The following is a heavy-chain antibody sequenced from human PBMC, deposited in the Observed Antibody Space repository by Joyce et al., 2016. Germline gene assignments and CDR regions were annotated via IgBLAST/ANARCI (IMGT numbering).Heavy chain of an antibody. CDR2: IDPSDSYT. CDR3: ARPRYCSGGSCLNWFDP. V-gene: IGHV5-10-1*01. D-gene: IGHD2-15*01. Sequence: DVQLVQSGAEVKKPGESLRISCKGSGYNFTSYWINWVRQMPGKGLEWMGRIDPSDSYTNYSPSFQGHVTISADKSISTAYLQWSSLKASDTAMYYCARPRYCSGGSCLNWFDPWGQGTLVTVSS. CDR1: GYNFTSYW. J-gene: IGHJ5*02.